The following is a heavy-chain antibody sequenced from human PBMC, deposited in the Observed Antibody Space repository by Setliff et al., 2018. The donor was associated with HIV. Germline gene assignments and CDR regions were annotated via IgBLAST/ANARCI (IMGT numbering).Heavy chain of an antibody. CDR2: IIPIFGTA. Sequence: SVKVSCKASGGTFSSYAISWVRQAPGQGLEWMGGIIPIFGTANYAQKFQGRVTITADESTSTAYIELSSLRSEDTAVYYCARSDYYDSSGYSWFDPWGQGTLVTVSS. CDR3: ARSDYYDSSGYSWFDP. CDR1: GGTFSSYA. D-gene: IGHD3-22*01. J-gene: IGHJ5*02. V-gene: IGHV1-69*13.